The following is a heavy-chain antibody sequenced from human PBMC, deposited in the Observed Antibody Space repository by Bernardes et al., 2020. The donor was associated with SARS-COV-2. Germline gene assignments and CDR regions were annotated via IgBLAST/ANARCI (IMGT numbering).Heavy chain of an antibody. Sequence: GGSLGPSVAAPGSTFVVITRNGFGQAQGRVRGGFSYITGVIVTIYYADSVKGRFTISRDNAKNSLYLQMDSLRAEDTAVYYCAGGNQWLVRAGVDYWGQGTLVTVSS. CDR2: ITGVIVTI. CDR3: AGGNQWLVRAGVDY. J-gene: IGHJ4*02. V-gene: IGHV3-48*04. CDR1: GSTFVVIT. D-gene: IGHD6-19*01.